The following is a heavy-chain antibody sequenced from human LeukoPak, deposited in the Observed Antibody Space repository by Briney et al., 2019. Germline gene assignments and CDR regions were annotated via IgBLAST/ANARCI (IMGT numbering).Heavy chain of an antibody. CDR3: ARDYGYCSSTSCYNWFDP. CDR1: GGSFSGYS. Sequence: SETLSLTCAVYGGSFSGYSWSWIRQPPGKGLEWIGYIYHSGSTYYNPSLKSRVTISVDRSKNQFSLKLSSVTAADTAVYYCARDYGYCSSTSCYNWFDPWGQGTLVTVSS. CDR2: IYHSGST. D-gene: IGHD2-2*03. V-gene: IGHV4-30-2*01. J-gene: IGHJ5*02.